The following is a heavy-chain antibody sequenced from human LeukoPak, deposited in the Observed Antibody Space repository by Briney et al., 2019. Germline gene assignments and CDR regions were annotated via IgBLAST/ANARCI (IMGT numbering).Heavy chain of an antibody. CDR2: INPNSGGT. D-gene: IGHD5-12*01. V-gene: IGHV1-2*02. Sequence: GASVKVSCKASGYTFTGYYMHWVRQAPGQGLEWMGWINPNSGGTNYAQKFQGRVTMTRDTSISTAYMELSSLRSEDTAVYYCARGRQGYSGYDWGSRYNYYFDYWGQGTLVTVSS. CDR3: ARGRQGYSGYDWGSRYNYYFDY. J-gene: IGHJ4*02. CDR1: GYTFTGYY.